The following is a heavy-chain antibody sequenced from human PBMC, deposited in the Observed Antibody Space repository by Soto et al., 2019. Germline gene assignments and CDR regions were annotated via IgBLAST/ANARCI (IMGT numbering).Heavy chain of an antibody. D-gene: IGHD7-27*01. V-gene: IGHV3-48*01. CDR2: ISSSSSVI. CDR1: GFILSDCA. J-gene: IGHJ6*03. CDR3: ARHLSWGSNWYYYMDV. Sequence: EVQLVESGGGLVQPGGSLRLSCATSGFILSDCAMNWVRQAPGKGLEWVSYISSSSSVIDYADSVKGRFTVSRDNARNSLYLQMNGLRAEDTAVYYCARHLSWGSNWYYYMDVWGKGTTVTVSS.